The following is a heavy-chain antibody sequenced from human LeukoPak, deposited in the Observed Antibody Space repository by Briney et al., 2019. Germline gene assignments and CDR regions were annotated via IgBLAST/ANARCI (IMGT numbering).Heavy chain of an antibody. CDR3: ARDRQWLPGRGFDY. Sequence: LVKVSCKASGGTFSSYAISWVRQAPGQGLEWMGRIIPIFGIANYAQKFQGRVTITADKSTSTAYMELSSLRSEDTAVYYCARDRQWLPGRGFDYWGQGTLVTVSS. D-gene: IGHD6-19*01. J-gene: IGHJ4*02. CDR2: IIPIFGIA. CDR1: GGTFSSYA. V-gene: IGHV1-69*04.